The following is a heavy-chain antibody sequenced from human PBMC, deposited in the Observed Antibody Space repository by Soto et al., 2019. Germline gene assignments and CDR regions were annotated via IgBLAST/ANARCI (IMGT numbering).Heavy chain of an antibody. Sequence: KVTSKASGGFNHYAVSWVRQAPGQGLEWMGVTIPELGTSNYAQRLQGRVTITVDKATNTAYLNLTTLTSEDTAIYYCARTSMTRIDYWGQGTLVTVSS. CDR2: TIPELGTS. D-gene: IGHD4-17*01. CDR1: GGFNHYA. CDR3: ARTSMTRIDY. J-gene: IGHJ4*02. V-gene: IGHV1-69*06.